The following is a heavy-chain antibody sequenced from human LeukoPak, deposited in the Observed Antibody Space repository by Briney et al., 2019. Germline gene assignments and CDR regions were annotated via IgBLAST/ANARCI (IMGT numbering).Heavy chain of an antibody. V-gene: IGHV3-30-3*01. Sequence: AGGSLRLSCAASGFTFSNYAMHWVRQAPGKGLEWMTIMSFDGNKKFYADSVKGRFTISRDNSKNTLFLQINSLRAEDSAVYYCATDRERDPSVYYLVGGQGTLITVSS. D-gene: IGHD3-22*01. CDR3: ATDRERDPSVYYLV. CDR1: GFTFSNYA. CDR2: MSFDGNKK. J-gene: IGHJ4*02.